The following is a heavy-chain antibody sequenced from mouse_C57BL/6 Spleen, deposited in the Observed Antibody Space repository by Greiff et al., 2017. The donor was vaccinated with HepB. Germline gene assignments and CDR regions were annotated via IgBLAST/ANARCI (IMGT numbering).Heavy chain of an antibody. Sequence: QVQLQQSGPGLVQPSQSLSITCTASGFSLTSYGVHWVRQSPGKGLEWLGGIWRGGSTDYNAAFMSRLSITKDNSKSQVFFKMNSRQANDTAIYYCAKEALYGSIYFDDWGQGTTLTGSS. D-gene: IGHD1-1*01. V-gene: IGHV2-5*01. J-gene: IGHJ2*01. CDR1: GFSLTSYG. CDR3: AKEALYGSIYFDD. CDR2: IWRGGST.